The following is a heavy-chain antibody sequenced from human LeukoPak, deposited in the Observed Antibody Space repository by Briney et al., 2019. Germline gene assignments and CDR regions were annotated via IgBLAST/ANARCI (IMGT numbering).Heavy chain of an antibody. CDR3: ASRNYGPYYYGMDV. V-gene: IGHV1-18*01. CDR2: IGTHNGNT. D-gene: IGHD1-7*01. Sequence: ASVKVSCKASGYSLSNYGITWVRQAPGQGLEWMGWIGTHNGNTKYAQKFQGRVTVTTDTSTNTVYMELRSLRSDDTAVYYCASRNYGPYYYGMDVWGQGTTVTVSS. J-gene: IGHJ6*02. CDR1: GYSLSNYG.